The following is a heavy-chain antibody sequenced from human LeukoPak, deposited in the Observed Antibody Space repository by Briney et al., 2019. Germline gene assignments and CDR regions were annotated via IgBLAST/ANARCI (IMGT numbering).Heavy chain of an antibody. J-gene: IGHJ4*02. D-gene: IGHD2-8*02. Sequence: PGGSLRLSCAASGFTFSNAWMSWVRQAPGKGLEWVGRIKSKTDAGTRDFAAAVKGRFSISRDDSKNMVYLQMNSLKTEDTAVYYCASGTGRSDFDYWGQGTLVTVSS. V-gene: IGHV3-15*01. CDR2: IKSKTDAGTR. CDR3: ASGTGRSDFDY. CDR1: GFTFSNAW.